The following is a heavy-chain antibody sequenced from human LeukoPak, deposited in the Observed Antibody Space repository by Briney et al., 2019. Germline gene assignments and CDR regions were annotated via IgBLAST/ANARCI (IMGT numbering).Heavy chain of an antibody. CDR3: AGTYYFDSSGHYFGGNGFDI. V-gene: IGHV4-59*12. J-gene: IGHJ3*02. D-gene: IGHD3-22*01. CDR1: GGALSSYH. CDR2: ISYRGNT. Sequence: SETLSLTCTVSGGALSSYHWSWIRRSPGRGLEWLGHISYRGNTDYNPALKSRVTISVDMFYDQFSLKLSSVTAADTAVYYCAGTYYFDSSGHYFGGNGFDIWGQGTMVTVSS.